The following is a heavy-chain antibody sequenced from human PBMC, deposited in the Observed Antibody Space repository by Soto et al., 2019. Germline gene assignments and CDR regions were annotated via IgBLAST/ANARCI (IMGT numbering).Heavy chain of an antibody. D-gene: IGHD6-19*01. V-gene: IGHV1-46*03. CDR2: VNPSGGST. J-gene: IGHJ3*02. Sequence: GASVKVSCKASGYTFTSYYMHWGRQAPGQGLEWMGIVNPSGGSTSYAQKFQGRVTMTRDTSTSTVYMELSSLRSEDTAVYYCARVAIAVAGRIDIWGQGTMVTVSS. CDR1: GYTFTSYY. CDR3: ARVAIAVAGRIDI.